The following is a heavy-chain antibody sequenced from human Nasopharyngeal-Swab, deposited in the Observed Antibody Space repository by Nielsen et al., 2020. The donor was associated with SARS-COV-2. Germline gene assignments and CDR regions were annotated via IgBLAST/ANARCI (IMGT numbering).Heavy chain of an antibody. CDR1: GYFFTSNA. CDR3: AVRNYSMSGSMDV. Sequence: ASVQVSCKASGYFFTSNAMNWVRQAPGQRLEGMGWIKTKTGNQTYGQGFTERLVFSLDTSVSTAYLQISSLKAEDTAVYYCAVRNYSMSGSMDVWGQGTTVNVSS. D-gene: IGHD3-10*01. CDR2: IKTKTGNQ. J-gene: IGHJ6*02. V-gene: IGHV7-4-1*02.